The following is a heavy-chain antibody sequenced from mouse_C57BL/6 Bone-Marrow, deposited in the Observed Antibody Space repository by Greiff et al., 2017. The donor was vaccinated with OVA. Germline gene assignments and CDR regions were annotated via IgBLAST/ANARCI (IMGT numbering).Heavy chain of an antibody. CDR1: GYTFTGYY. J-gene: IGHJ4*01. V-gene: IGHV1-18*01. Sequence: EVQLQQSGAELVKPGASVKLSCKASGYTFTGYYMDWVKQSHGKSLEWIGEINPGNGGTIYNEKFKGKATLTADKSSSTAYMQLSSLTSEDTAIYYCARYNECVGRGDYAMDYWGKGTSVTVSS. CDR3: ARYNECVGRGDYAMDY. CDR2: INPGNGGT.